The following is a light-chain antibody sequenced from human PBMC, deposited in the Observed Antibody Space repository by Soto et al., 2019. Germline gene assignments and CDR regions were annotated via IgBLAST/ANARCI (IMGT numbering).Light chain of an antibody. Sequence: DIVLTQSPLSLSVTPGEPASISCRSSQSLLHSNGNNYLEWYLQKPGQSPQVLIYLASNRASGAPDRFRGSGSGTDFTLKISRVEAEDVGVYYCKQALQNPLTFGGGTKVEIK. CDR3: KQALQNPLT. CDR1: QSLLHSNGNNY. V-gene: IGKV2-28*01. J-gene: IGKJ4*01. CDR2: LAS.